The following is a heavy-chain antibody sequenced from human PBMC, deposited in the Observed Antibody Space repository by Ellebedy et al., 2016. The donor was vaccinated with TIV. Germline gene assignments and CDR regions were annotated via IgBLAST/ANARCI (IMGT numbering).Heavy chain of an antibody. Sequence: SVKVSXXASGGTFSSYAISWVRQAPGQGLEWMGGIIPIFGTANYAQKFQGRVTITADESTSTAYMELSSLRSEDTAVYYCAMFFDQAYYYGSGSYDYWGQGTLVTVSS. D-gene: IGHD3-10*01. CDR1: GGTFSSYA. J-gene: IGHJ4*02. V-gene: IGHV1-69*13. CDR3: AMFFDQAYYYGSGSYDY. CDR2: IIPIFGTA.